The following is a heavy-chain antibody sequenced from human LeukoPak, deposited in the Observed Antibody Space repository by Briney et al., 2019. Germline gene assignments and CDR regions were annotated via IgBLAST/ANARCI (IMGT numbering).Heavy chain of an antibody. J-gene: IGHJ4*02. V-gene: IGHV1-2*06. Sequence: ASVKVSCKTPGYTFTNYYIHWVRQAPGQGLEWMGRIDPNTGGTKSAKNFQGRVTMTRDTSISTAYMALSGLRSDDTAVYYCARYITVGATYQHFDYWGQGTLVTVSS. CDR1: GYTFTNYY. D-gene: IGHD1-26*01. CDR3: ARYITVGATYQHFDY. CDR2: IDPNTGGT.